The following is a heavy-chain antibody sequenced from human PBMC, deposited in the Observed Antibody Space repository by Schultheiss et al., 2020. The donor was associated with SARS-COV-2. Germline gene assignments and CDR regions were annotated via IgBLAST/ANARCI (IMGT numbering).Heavy chain of an antibody. CDR2: ISGPGGTT. CDR3: ARGGGVALGGWFDA. Sequence: GGSLRLSCTASGFTFGDYAMSWVRQAPGKGLEWLSVISGPGGTTYSADSAKGRFTISRDNFKSTFYLQMDSLRAEDTAIYYCARGGGVALGGWFDAWGQGALVTVSS. J-gene: IGHJ5*02. V-gene: IGHV3-23*01. CDR1: GFTFGDYA. D-gene: IGHD2-8*02.